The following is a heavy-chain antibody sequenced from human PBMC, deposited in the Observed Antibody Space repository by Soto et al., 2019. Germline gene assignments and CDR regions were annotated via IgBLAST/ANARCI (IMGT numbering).Heavy chain of an antibody. Sequence: AESLRLSCAPSGFTLSSYGLHCVRQAPGNGLEWVAVISYDGSNKYYADSVKGRFTISRDNSKNTLYLQVNNLRADDTAVYYCVTALPSGGRLGQREFDYWGPETLVTVSS. J-gene: IGHJ4*02. D-gene: IGHD1-26*01. CDR1: GFTLSSYG. CDR2: ISYDGSNK. CDR3: VTALPSGGRLGQREFDY. V-gene: IGHV3-30*03.